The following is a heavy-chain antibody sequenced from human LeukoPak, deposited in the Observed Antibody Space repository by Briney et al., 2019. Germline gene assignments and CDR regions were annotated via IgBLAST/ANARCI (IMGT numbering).Heavy chain of an antibody. V-gene: IGHV3-11*01. CDR2: ITNSGSII. D-gene: IGHD4-23*01. CDR1: GFTFSDYY. Sequence: GGSLRLSCVAFGFTFSDYYMTWIRQAPGKGLEWVSYITNSGSIIYDADSVKGRFTISRDNAKNSLYLQMNSLRVEDTAVYYCARRDYGGYSGWFDPWGQGALVTVSS. CDR3: ARRDYGGYSGWFDP. J-gene: IGHJ5*02.